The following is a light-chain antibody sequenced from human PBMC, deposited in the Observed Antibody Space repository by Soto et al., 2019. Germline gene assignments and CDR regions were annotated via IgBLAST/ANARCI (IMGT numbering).Light chain of an antibody. V-gene: IGKV3-15*01. Sequence: EIVMTQSPATLSVSPGERATLSCRASQSVNNNLAWYQQKPGQAPRLLIYGASARATGIPARFSGSGSGTEFPLTISSLQSEDVAVYYCQQYNNWPLTFGGGTNVEIK. CDR2: GAS. J-gene: IGKJ4*01. CDR3: QQYNNWPLT. CDR1: QSVNNN.